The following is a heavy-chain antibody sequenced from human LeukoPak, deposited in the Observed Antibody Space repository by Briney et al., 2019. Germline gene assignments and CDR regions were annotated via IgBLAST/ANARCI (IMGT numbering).Heavy chain of an antibody. J-gene: IGHJ4*02. CDR3: ARAGDYVWGSYRPGRFDY. CDR2: INHSGST. CDR1: GGSISGYY. Sequence: ASETLSLTCTVSGGSISGYYWSWIRQPPGKGLEWIGEINHSGSTNYNPSLKSRVTISVDTSKNQFSLKLSSVTAADTAVYYCARAGDYVWGSYRPGRFDYWGQGTLVTVSS. D-gene: IGHD3-16*02. V-gene: IGHV4-34*01.